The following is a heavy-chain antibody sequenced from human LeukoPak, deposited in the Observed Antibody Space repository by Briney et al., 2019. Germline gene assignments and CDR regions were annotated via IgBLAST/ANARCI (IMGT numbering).Heavy chain of an antibody. D-gene: IGHD3-22*01. CDR3: ARAPYYYDSSGYLDY. V-gene: IGHV3-74*01. CDR1: GFTFSSYW. J-gene: IGHJ4*02. CDR2: INSDGSST. Sequence: GGSLRLSCAASGFTFSSYWMHWVRQAPGKGLVWVSRINSDGSSTSYADSVKGRFTTSRDNAKNTLYLQMNSLRAEDTAVYYCARAPYYYDSSGYLDYWGQGTLVTVSS.